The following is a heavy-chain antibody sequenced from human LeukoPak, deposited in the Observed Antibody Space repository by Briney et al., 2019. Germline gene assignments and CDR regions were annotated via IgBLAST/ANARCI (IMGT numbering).Heavy chain of an antibody. CDR1: GYTFTSYA. CDR2: IIPFFGTP. J-gene: IGHJ4*02. CDR3: ARPKTYYYEDTDLKVWVRGPLDY. V-gene: IGHV1-69*13. D-gene: IGHD3-22*01. Sequence: SVKVSCKASGYTFTSYALSWVRQAPGQGLEWMGGIIPFFGTPNYAQRFQDRVTISADESTSTFYMELRSLRSEDTAVYYCARPKTYYYEDTDLKVWVRGPLDYWGQGTLVTVSS.